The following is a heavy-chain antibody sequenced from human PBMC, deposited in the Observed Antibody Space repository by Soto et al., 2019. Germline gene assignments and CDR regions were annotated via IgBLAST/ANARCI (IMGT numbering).Heavy chain of an antibody. CDR2: ISSSGSTI. J-gene: IGHJ6*02. D-gene: IGHD3-10*01. V-gene: IGHV3-48*03. CDR3: ARDKPTMVRGGKYYYYYGMDV. CDR1: GFTFSSYE. Sequence: PGGSLRLSCAASGFTFSSYEMNWVRQAPGKGLEWVSYISSSGSTIYYADSVKGRFTISRDNAKNSLYLQMNSLRAEDTAVYYCARDKPTMVRGGKYYYYYGMDVWGQGTTVTV.